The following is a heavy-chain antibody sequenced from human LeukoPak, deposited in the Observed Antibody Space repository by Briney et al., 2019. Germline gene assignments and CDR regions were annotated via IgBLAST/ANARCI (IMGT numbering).Heavy chain of an antibody. Sequence: SETLSLTCTVSGGSISSYYWSWIRQPPGKGLEWIGYIYYSGSTNYNPSLKSRVTISVDTSKNQFSLKLSSVTAADTAVYYCARQSPYYDILTGYRTSYYFDYWGQGTLVTVSS. CDR1: GGSISSYY. D-gene: IGHD3-9*01. CDR3: ARQSPYYDILTGYRTSYYFDY. V-gene: IGHV4-59*08. CDR2: IYYSGST. J-gene: IGHJ4*02.